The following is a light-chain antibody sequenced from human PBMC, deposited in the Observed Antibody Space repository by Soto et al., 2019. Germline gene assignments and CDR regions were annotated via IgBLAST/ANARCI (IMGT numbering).Light chain of an antibody. CDR3: QQYDNLPLT. CDR2: DAS. V-gene: IGKV1-33*01. J-gene: IGKJ4*01. CDR1: QSVSSW. Sequence: DIQMTQSNSTLSASVGDRVTTTCRASQSVSSWLAWYQQKPGKAPKLLIYDASNLETGVPSRFSGSGSGTDFTFTISSLQPEDIATYYCQQYDNLPLTFGGGSIVDIK.